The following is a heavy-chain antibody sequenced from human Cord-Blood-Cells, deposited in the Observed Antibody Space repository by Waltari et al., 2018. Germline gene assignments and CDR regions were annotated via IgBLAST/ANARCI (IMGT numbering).Heavy chain of an antibody. J-gene: IGHJ4*02. V-gene: IGHV1-8*03. CDR1: GYTFTSYD. D-gene: IGHD3-3*01. CDR3: ARGDYDFWSGYYNNFDY. Sequence: QVQLVQSGAEVKKPGASVKVSCKASGYTFTSYDINWVRQAIGQGLEWMGWMNPNSGNTGYAQKFQGRVTITRNTSISTAYMELSSLRSEDTAVYYCARGDYDFWSGYYNNFDYWGQGTLVTVSS. CDR2: MNPNSGNT.